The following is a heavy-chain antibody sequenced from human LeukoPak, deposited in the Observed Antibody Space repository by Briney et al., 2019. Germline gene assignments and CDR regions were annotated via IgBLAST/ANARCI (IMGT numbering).Heavy chain of an antibody. D-gene: IGHD1-26*01. V-gene: IGHV1-2*02. CDR3: ATFLVGVYGMDV. Sequence: ASVKVSCKASGYTFSDYYIHWGRQAPGQRLEWMGWINPNSGGTNFAQKFQGRVTMTSDTSISTAYMELTRLRSDDTAVYYCATFLVGVYGMDVWGQGTTVTVSS. CDR1: GYTFSDYY. CDR2: INPNSGGT. J-gene: IGHJ6*02.